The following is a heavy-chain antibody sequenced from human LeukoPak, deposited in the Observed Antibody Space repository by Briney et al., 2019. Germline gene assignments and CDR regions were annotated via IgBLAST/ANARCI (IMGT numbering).Heavy chain of an antibody. CDR2: INPNSGGT. J-gene: IGHJ4*02. D-gene: IGHD2-8*01. CDR1: GYTFTGYY. V-gene: IGHV1-2*02. CDR3: ASDLLRYCTNGVCYLDY. Sequence: ASVKVSCKASGYTFTGYYMHWVRQAPGQGLAWMGWINPNSGGTNYAQKFQGRVTMPRDTSISKSYMELSRLRSDDRAVYYCASDLLRYCTNGVCYLDYWGQGTLVTVSS.